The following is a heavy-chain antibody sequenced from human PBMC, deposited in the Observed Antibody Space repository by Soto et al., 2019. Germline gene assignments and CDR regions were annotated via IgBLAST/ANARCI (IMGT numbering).Heavy chain of an antibody. J-gene: IGHJ4*02. CDR1: GGSISVYY. D-gene: IGHD1-26*01. CDR2: IYASGSP. Sequence: PSETLSLTCTISGGSISVYYWSWVRQPPGHELEWIGYIYASGSPYYNPSLRSRDTISADTSKNQTSLKLTSPTAADTAVYYCARGVGSSPPRYWGRGTLVTVS. CDR3: ARGVGSSPPRY. V-gene: IGHV4-59*01.